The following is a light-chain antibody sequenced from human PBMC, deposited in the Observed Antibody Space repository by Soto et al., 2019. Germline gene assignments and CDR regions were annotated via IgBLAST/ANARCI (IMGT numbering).Light chain of an antibody. V-gene: IGLV1-51*01. CDR3: QSYDSSLSGSYV. Sequence: QSVLTQPPSVSAAPGQKVTISCSGSSSNIGNNYVSWYQQLPGTAPKLLIYDNNKRPSGIPDRFSGSKSGTSGTLDITGLQTGDEADYYCQSYDSSLSGSYVFGTGTKVTVL. CDR2: DNN. J-gene: IGLJ1*01. CDR1: SSNIGNNY.